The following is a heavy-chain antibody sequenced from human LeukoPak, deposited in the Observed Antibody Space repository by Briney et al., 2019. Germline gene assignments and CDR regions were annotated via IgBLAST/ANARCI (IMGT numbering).Heavy chain of an antibody. Sequence: GGSLRLSCTASGFPLTAYSMNWVRQAPGKGLEWVSTMSSSSSSSYIYYADSVKGRFTVSRDNAKNSLYLQMNSLRAEDTAIYYCARAGTAARLGMGFDSWGLGTLVTVSS. D-gene: IGHD6-6*01. CDR3: ARAGTAARLGMGFDS. CDR2: MSSSSSSSYI. J-gene: IGHJ4*02. V-gene: IGHV3-21*01. CDR1: GFPLTAYS.